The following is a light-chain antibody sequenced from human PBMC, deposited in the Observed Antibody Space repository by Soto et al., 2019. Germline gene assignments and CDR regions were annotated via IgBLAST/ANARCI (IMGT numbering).Light chain of an antibody. CDR1: QSVGTN. V-gene: IGKV3-15*01. CDR3: QHYINWPGT. CDR2: TAS. Sequence: DIVMTQSPATLSVSPGERATLSCRASQSVGTNLAWYQQKPAQAPRLLIFTASTRATGIPARFSGWGSGTKFPLTIGGLKFEDLAVYYCQHYINWPGTLGKGTKVDIK. J-gene: IGKJ1*01.